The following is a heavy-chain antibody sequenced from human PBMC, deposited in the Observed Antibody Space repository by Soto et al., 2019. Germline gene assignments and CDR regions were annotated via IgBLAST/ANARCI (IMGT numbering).Heavy chain of an antibody. CDR1: GLTFSSYA. CDR2: ISGSGGST. D-gene: IGHD4-17*01. V-gene: IGHV3-23*01. J-gene: IGHJ5*02. CDR3: AKDPPITVIS. Sequence: PGGSLRLSCAASGLTFSSYAMSWVRQAPGKGLEWVSSISGSGGSTYYADSVKGRFTISRDNSKDTLYLQMNSLRAEDTAIYYCAKDPPITVISWGQGTMVTVSS.